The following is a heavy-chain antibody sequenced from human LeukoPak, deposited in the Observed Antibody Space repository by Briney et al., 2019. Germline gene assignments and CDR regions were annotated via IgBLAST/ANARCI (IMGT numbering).Heavy chain of an antibody. CDR3: AKGPHEGSGWSYPYFDY. CDR2: ISGSGGST. V-gene: IGHV3-23*01. CDR1: GFTFSSYA. D-gene: IGHD6-19*01. J-gene: IGHJ4*02. Sequence: GGSLRLSCAASGFTFSSYAMSWVRQAPGKGLEWVSAISGSGGSTYYADSVKGRFTISRDNSKNTLYLQMNSLRAEDTAVYYCAKGPHEGSGWSYPYFDYWGQGTLVTVSS.